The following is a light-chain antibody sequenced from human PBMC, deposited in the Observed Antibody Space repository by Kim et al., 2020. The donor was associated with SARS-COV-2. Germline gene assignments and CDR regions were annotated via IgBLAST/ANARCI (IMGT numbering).Light chain of an antibody. Sequence: GRKDTNYCSGRSANIVNKYVSWCQQFPETAPQVVRYDNDKRPSGSPDRCSGAKAGTSAALGIAGLQTGDEADYYCGTWDTSLSDVVFGGGTKLTVL. V-gene: IGLV1-51*01. CDR2: DND. CDR3: GTWDTSLSDVV. J-gene: IGLJ2*01. CDR1: SANIVNKY.